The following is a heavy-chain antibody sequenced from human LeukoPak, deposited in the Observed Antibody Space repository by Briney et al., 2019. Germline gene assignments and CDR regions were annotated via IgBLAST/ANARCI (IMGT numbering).Heavy chain of an antibody. CDR2: INPNSGGT. V-gene: IGHV1-2*02. D-gene: IGHD2-15*01. J-gene: IGHJ4*02. CDR1: VYTFTGYY. Sequence: ASVNVSFMASVYTFTGYYLHWVRQAPGQGLEWMGWINPNSGGTNYAQKFQVRVTMTSDTSISTAYMEVNRVTSGDTSVYYCARDGGRFCSAGSCPPDFWGQENLVSVSS. CDR3: ARDGGRFCSAGSCPPDF.